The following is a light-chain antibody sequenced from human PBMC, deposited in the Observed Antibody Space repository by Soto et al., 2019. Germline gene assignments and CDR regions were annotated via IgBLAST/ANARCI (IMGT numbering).Light chain of an antibody. CDR3: SSYAGSNTWV. J-gene: IGLJ3*02. V-gene: IGLV2-8*01. CDR1: SGDVGRYNY. Sequence: QSALTQPPSASGSPGQSVTISCTGTSGDVGRYNYVSCYQQHPRKAPKLLIYEVSKRPSGVPDRFSGSKSGNTASLTVSGLQAEDEAHYYCSSYAGSNTWVFGGWTKLTVL. CDR2: EVS.